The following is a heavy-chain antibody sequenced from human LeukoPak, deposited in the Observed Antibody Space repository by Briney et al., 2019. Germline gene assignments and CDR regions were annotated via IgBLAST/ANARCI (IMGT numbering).Heavy chain of an antibody. CDR2: IYTSGST. J-gene: IGHJ4*02. CDR3: ARYRVAVAENYFDY. V-gene: IGHV4-4*07. Sequence: SETLSLTCTVSGGSISSYYWSWIRQPAGKGLEWIGRIYTSGSTNYNPSLKSRVTISVDTSKNQFSLKLSSVTAADTAVYYCARYRVAVAENYFDYWGQGTLVTVSS. D-gene: IGHD6-19*01. CDR1: GGSISSYY.